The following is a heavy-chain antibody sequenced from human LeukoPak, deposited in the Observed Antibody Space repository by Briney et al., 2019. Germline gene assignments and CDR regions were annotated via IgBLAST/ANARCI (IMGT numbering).Heavy chain of an antibody. J-gene: IGHJ6*02. D-gene: IGHD3-3*01. CDR1: GFTFSSYG. Sequence: GGSLRLSCAASGFTFSSYGMHWVRQAPGKGLEWVAVISYDGSNKYYADSVKGRFTISRDNSKNTLYLQMNSLRAEDTAVYYCAKDRIAPIFGESYYYYGMDVWGQGTTVTVS. V-gene: IGHV3-30*18. CDR2: ISYDGSNK. CDR3: AKDRIAPIFGESYYYYGMDV.